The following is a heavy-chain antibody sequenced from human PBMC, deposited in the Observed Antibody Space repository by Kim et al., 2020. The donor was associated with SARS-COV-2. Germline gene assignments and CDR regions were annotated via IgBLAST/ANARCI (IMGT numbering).Heavy chain of an antibody. CDR1: GYTFTSYG. J-gene: IGHJ4*02. D-gene: IGHD3-10*01. CDR2: IIAYNGNT. CDR3: ARVHYGSGSYSDDYYFDY. V-gene: IGHV1-18*01. Sequence: ASVKVSCKASGYTFTSYGISWVRQAPGQGLEWMGWIIAYNGNTNYAQKLQGRVTMTTDTSTSTAYMELRSLRSDDTAVYYCARVHYGSGSYSDDYYFDYWGQGTLVTVSS.